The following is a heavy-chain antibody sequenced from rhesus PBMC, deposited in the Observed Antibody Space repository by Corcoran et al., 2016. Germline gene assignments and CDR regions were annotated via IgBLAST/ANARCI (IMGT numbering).Heavy chain of an antibody. V-gene: IGHV1-198*02. CDR3: ATSMNTVTPWGYGLDS. CDR1: GFTFGSYA. D-gene: IGHD4-23*01. J-gene: IGHJ6*01. CDR2: IIPFVGIT. Sequence: QVQLLQSGAEVKKPGASGKGSCKASGFTFGSYAINWVRQAPGPGSDWVGVIIPFVGITNFAANFQGRVTIPANTSTSTAYMELSSLRSEDTAVYYCATSMNTVTPWGYGLDSWGQGVVVTVSS.